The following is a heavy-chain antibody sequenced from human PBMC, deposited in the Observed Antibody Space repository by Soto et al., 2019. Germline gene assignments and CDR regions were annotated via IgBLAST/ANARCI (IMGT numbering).Heavy chain of an antibody. V-gene: IGHV4-34*01. CDR2: INHSGST. D-gene: IGHD2-15*01. J-gene: IGHJ6*02. Sequence: QVQLQQWGAGLLKPSETLSLTCAVYGGSFSGYYWSWIRQPPGKGLEWIGEINHSGSTNYNPSLKSRVTISVDTSKNQFSLKLSSVTAADTAVYYCARGIGDIVVVSGIDVWGQGTTVTVSS. CDR1: GGSFSGYY. CDR3: ARGIGDIVVVSGIDV.